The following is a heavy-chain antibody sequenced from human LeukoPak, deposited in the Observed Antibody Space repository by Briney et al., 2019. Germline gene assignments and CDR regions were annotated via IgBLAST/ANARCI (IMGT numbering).Heavy chain of an antibody. D-gene: IGHD2-15*01. CDR2: IIPIFGTA. Sequence: KISCKASGGTFSSYAISWVRQAPGQGLEWMGGIIPIFGTANYAQKFQGRVTITADESTSTAYMELSSLRSEDTAVYYCARDPTPGYCSGGSCYVPLNYFDYWGQGTLVTVSS. J-gene: IGHJ4*02. CDR1: GGTFSSYA. CDR3: ARDPTPGYCSGGSCYVPLNYFDY. V-gene: IGHV1-69*01.